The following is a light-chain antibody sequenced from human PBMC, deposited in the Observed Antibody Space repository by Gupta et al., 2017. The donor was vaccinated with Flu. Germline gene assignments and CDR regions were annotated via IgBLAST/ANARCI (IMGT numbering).Light chain of an antibody. CDR3: MQGSHWPWA. J-gene: IGKJ1*01. CDR1: HGPVYSDGNTY. V-gene: IGKV2-30*01. CDR2: HDS. Sequence: GALIQSPLSLSVPLGQSASLPCRYSHGPVYSDGNTYLHWFQHMPGQSPKRLIYHDSHRESGVPDRFSDSGSGTDFTLRISRVEAEDFGIYFCMQGSHWPWAFGQGTTVEIK.